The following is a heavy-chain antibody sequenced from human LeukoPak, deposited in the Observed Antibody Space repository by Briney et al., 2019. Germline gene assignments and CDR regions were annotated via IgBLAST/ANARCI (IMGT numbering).Heavy chain of an antibody. V-gene: IGHV4-34*01. D-gene: IGHD6-13*01. CDR1: GGSFSGYY. Sequence: PSETLPLTCAVYGGSFSGYYWTWIRQPPGKGLEWIGEINHSGGTNYNPSLKSRVTISVDMSKNQFSLKLSSVTAADTAVYYCTRYGSRSYYGMDVWGQGTTVTVSS. J-gene: IGHJ6*02. CDR3: TRYGSRSYYGMDV. CDR2: INHSGGT.